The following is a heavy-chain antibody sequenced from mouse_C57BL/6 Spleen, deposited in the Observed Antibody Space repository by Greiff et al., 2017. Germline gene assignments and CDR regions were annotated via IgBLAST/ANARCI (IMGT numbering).Heavy chain of an antibody. CDR2: INPNNGGT. Sequence: EVKLQQSGPELVKPGASVKISCKASGYTFTDYYMNWVKQSHGKSLEWIGDINPNNGGTSYNQKFKGKATLTVDKSSSTAYMELRSLTSEDSAVYYCARGGNFFAYWGQGTLVTVSA. D-gene: IGHD2-1*01. J-gene: IGHJ3*01. CDR1: GYTFTDYY. V-gene: IGHV1-26*01. CDR3: ARGGNFFAY.